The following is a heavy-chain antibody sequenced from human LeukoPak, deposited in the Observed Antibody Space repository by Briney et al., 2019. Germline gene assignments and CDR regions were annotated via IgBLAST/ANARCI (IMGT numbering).Heavy chain of an antibody. V-gene: IGHV4-34*01. J-gene: IGHJ4*02. D-gene: IGHD4-23*01. Sequence: TSETLSLTCAVYGGSFSGYYWSWIRQPPGKGLEWIGEINHSGSTNYNPSLKSRVTISVDTSKNQFSLKLSSVTAADTAVYYCARGSVVTPISDYWGQGTLVTVSS. CDR1: GGSFSGYY. CDR2: INHSGST. CDR3: ARGSVVTPISDY.